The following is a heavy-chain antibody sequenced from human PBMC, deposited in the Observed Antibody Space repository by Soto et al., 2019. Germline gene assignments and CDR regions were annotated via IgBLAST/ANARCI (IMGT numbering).Heavy chain of an antibody. CDR3: ARLGYGPRELYYYYYYMDV. Sequence: PGESLKISCKGSGYSFTSYWISWVRQMPGKGLEWMGRIDPSDSYTNYSPSFQGHVTISADKSISTAYLQWSSLKASDTAMYYCARLGYGPRELYYYYYYMDVWGKGTTVTVSS. V-gene: IGHV5-10-1*01. CDR2: IDPSDSYT. D-gene: IGHD5-18*01. J-gene: IGHJ6*03. CDR1: GYSFTSYW.